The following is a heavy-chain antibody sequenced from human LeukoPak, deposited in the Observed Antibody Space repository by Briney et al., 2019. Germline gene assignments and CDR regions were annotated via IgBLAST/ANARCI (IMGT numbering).Heavy chain of an antibody. D-gene: IGHD2-15*01. CDR1: GYSISSGYH. J-gene: IGHJ3*02. CDR3: ALHIVVVVADAEDAFDI. CDR2: IYHSGTT. Sequence: PSETLSLTCTVSGYSISSGYHWGWIRQPPGKGLEWIASIYHSGTTYYNPSLKSRVTISVDTSKNQFSLKLSSVTAADTAVYYCALHIVVVVADAEDAFDIWGQGTMVTVSS. V-gene: IGHV4-38-2*02.